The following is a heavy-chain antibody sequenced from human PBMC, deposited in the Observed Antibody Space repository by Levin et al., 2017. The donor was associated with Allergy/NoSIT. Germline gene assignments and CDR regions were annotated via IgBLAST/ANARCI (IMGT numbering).Heavy chain of an antibody. Sequence: GGSLRLSCAASGFTFSSYWMSWVRQAPGRGLEWVANIKQDGNAKYYVGSVKGRFTISRDNAKNSLYLHMNSLRAEDTAVYYCARDPLVDDYVDYFDYWGQGTLVTVSS. J-gene: IGHJ4*02. V-gene: IGHV3-7*04. D-gene: IGHD4-17*01. CDR1: GFTFSSYW. CDR3: ARDPLVDDYVDYFDY. CDR2: IKQDGNAK.